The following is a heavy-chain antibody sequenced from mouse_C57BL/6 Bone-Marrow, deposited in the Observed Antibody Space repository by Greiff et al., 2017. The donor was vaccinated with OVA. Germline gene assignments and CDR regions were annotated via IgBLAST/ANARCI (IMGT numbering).Heavy chain of an antibody. V-gene: IGHV1-82*01. D-gene: IGHD1-1*01. J-gene: IGHJ4*01. CDR2: IYPGDGDT. Sequence: QVQLQQSGPELVKPGASVKISCKASGYAFSSSWMNWVKQRPGKGLEWIGRIYPGDGDTNYNGKIKGKATLTADKTSSTAYMELSSLTSEDSAVYFCARLGYGSSYSMDYGGQGTSVTVSS. CDR1: GYAFSSSW. CDR3: ARLGYGSSYSMDY.